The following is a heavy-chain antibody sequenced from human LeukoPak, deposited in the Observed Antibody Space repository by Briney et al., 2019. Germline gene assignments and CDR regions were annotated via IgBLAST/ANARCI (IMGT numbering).Heavy chain of an antibody. J-gene: IGHJ4*02. CDR2: IRYDGNNK. V-gene: IGHV3-30*02. D-gene: IGHD1-14*01. CDR3: VKDNPLDY. Sequence: GGSLRLSCGASGFTFSNYGMPWVRQAPGKGLDWVAFIRYDGNNKLYADSVKGRFTISRDSSKNTLYLHINSLRAEDTAVYYCVKDNPLDYWGQGTLVIVSS. CDR1: GFTFSNYG.